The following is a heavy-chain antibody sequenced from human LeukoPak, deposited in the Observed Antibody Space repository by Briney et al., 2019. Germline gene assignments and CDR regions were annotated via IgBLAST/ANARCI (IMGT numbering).Heavy chain of an antibody. J-gene: IGHJ4*02. V-gene: IGHV1-18*01. D-gene: IGHD3-9*01. CDR1: GYTFTSYG. Sequence: ASVKVSXKASGYTFTSYGISWMRQAPGQGLQWMGWISDYNGNTNYALNTNYAQKFQGRVTLTTDTSTSTAYLELRSLRSDDTAIYYCARDLGVLTGTFFDFWGLGTLVTVSS. CDR2: ISDYNGNTNYALNT. CDR3: ARDLGVLTGTFFDF.